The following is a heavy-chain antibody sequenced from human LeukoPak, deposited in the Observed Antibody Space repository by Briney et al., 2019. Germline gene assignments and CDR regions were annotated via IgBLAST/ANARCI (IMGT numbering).Heavy chain of an antibody. CDR1: GYTFTSYS. Sequence: GASVKLSCKASGYTFTSYSISWVRQAPGQGLEWMGWISAYNGNTNYAQKLQGRVTMTTDTSTSTDYMELRSLRSDDTAVYSCARDRLGVRDYYYYYYMDVWGKGTTVTVSS. V-gene: IGHV1-18*01. J-gene: IGHJ6*03. D-gene: IGHD3-22*01. CDR2: ISAYNGNT. CDR3: ARDRLGVRDYYYYYYMDV.